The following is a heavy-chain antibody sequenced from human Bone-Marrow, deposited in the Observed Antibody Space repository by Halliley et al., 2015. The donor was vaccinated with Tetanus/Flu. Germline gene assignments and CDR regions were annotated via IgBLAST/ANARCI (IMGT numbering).Heavy chain of an antibody. Sequence: QLVQSGGGLVQPGGSLRLSCAASGFTFSRYWMTWVRQAPGKGLEWVANIKKDGTEKYYVDSVKGRFTISRDNANNTLYLHMSSLRAEDTAIYYCARDPTNDNWGQGTLVTVSS. CDR3: ARDPTNDN. V-gene: IGHV3-7*03. CDR1: GFTFSRYW. CDR2: IKKDGTEK. J-gene: IGHJ4*02.